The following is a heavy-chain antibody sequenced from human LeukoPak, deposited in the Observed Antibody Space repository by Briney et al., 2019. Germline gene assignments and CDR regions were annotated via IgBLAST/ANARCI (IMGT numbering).Heavy chain of an antibody. J-gene: IGHJ5*02. D-gene: IGHD3-22*01. CDR3: ARFYDSSAWFDP. CDR1: GDSMSSYY. V-gene: IGHV4-59*13. Sequence: SETLSLTCTVSGDSMSSYYWSWLRQPPGKGVEGIGYICYSGSTNYNPPLKSRVTISVDTSKNQFSLKLSSVTAADTAVYYCARFYDSSAWFDPWGQGTLVTVSS. CDR2: ICYSGST.